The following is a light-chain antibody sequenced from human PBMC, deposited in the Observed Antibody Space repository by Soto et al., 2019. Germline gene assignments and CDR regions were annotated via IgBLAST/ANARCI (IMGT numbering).Light chain of an antibody. CDR1: SSDVGGYNY. Sequence: QSVLTQPASVSGSPGQSITISCTGTSSDVGGYNYVSWYQQHPGKAPKLMIYEVSNRPSGVSNRFSGSRSVNTASLTISGLQAEDEADYYCSSYTSSSLPVFGGGTKVTVL. V-gene: IGLV2-14*01. J-gene: IGLJ2*01. CDR2: EVS. CDR3: SSYTSSSLPV.